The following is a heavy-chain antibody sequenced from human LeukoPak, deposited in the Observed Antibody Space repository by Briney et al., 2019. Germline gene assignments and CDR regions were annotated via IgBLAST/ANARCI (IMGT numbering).Heavy chain of an antibody. CDR1: GFTFSNYG. CDR2: IWYDGSNE. Sequence: GSLSLSFAASGFTFSNYGMHWVRQAPGKGLEWVAVIWYDGSNEYYGDSVKGRFIISRDNSRNTLYLQMSSLRAEDTAVYYCARDTLYSGYDPSSPVYYYYYGMDVWGQGTTVTVSS. D-gene: IGHD5-12*01. CDR3: ARDTLYSGYDPSSPVYYYYYGMDV. V-gene: IGHV3-33*01. J-gene: IGHJ6*02.